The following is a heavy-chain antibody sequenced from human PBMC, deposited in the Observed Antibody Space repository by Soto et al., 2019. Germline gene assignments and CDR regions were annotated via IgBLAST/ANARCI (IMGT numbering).Heavy chain of an antibody. V-gene: IGHV1-69*02. CDR3: ARALDIVVVPAADMDV. D-gene: IGHD2-2*03. Sequence: QVQLVQSGAEVKKPGSSVKVSCKASGGTFSSYTISWVRQAPGQGLEWMGRIIPILGIANYAQKFQGRVTITADKSTRTAYMELSSLRSEDTAVYYCARALDIVVVPAADMDVWGKGTTVTVSS. CDR2: IIPILGIA. J-gene: IGHJ6*03. CDR1: GGTFSSYT.